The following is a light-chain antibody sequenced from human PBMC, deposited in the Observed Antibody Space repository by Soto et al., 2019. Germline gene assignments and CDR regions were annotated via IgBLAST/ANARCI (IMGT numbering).Light chain of an antibody. CDR2: KAS. Sequence: DVQMTQSPSTLSASVGDTVTITCRASQSISYYVAWFQQKPGKAPKLLIYKASSLESGVPSRFSGRGSGTEFTLTISSLQREDSATYYCQQHNSYSYTFGQGTKLEIK. V-gene: IGKV1-5*03. CDR1: QSISYY. CDR3: QQHNSYSYT. J-gene: IGKJ2*01.